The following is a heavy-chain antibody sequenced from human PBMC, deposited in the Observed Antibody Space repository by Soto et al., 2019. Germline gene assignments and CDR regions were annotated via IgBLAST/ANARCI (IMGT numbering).Heavy chain of an antibody. CDR2: INHSGST. D-gene: IGHD3-10*01. Sequence: SETLSLTCAVYGGSFSGYYWSWIRQPPGKGLEWTGEINHSGSTNYNPSLKSRVTISVDTSKNQFSLKLSSVTAADTAVYYCARSYPRLPVDYWGQGTLVTVSS. CDR3: ARSYPRLPVDY. J-gene: IGHJ4*02. CDR1: GGSFSGYY. V-gene: IGHV4-34*01.